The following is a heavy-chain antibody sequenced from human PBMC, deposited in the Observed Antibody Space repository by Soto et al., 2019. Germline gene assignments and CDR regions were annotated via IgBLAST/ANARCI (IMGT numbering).Heavy chain of an antibody. Sequence: ASVKVSFKASGYSFTSLDINWVRQTAGQGLEWMGWMEPSTGRTGYAQKFQGRVTMTRDTSINTAYMELTTLTSDDTAFYYCARGVSAGVDYWGQGTLVTVSS. V-gene: IGHV1-8*01. CDR2: MEPSTGRT. CDR3: ARGVSAGVDY. D-gene: IGHD1-26*01. J-gene: IGHJ4*02. CDR1: GYSFTSLD.